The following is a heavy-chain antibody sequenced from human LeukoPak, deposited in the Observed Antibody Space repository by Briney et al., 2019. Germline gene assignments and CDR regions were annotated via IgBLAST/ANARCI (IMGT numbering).Heavy chain of an antibody. CDR1: GGSISSHY. J-gene: IGHJ6*03. CDR3: ARATNWGYYYMDV. V-gene: IGHV4-59*11. Sequence: SETLSLTCTVSGGSISSHYWSWIRQPPGKGLEWIGYIYYSGSTNSSPSLKSRVTISVDTSKNQFSLKLSSVTAADTAVYYCARATNWGYYYMDVWGKGTTVTVSS. CDR2: IYYSGST. D-gene: IGHD3-16*01.